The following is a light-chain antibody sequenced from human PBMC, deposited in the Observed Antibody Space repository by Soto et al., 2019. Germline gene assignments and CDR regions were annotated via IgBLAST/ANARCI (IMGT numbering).Light chain of an antibody. CDR1: QGVDTN. J-gene: IGKJ4*01. CDR2: GAS. CDR3: QQYNHWPPWLT. V-gene: IGKV3-15*01. Sequence: EIVMTQSPATLSVSPGERATLSCRASQGVDTNVAWYQQRPGQAPRLLIYGASTRATGIPVRFSGSGSGTEFTLTISSLQSEDFALYYCQQYNHWPPWLTFGGGTKVEIK.